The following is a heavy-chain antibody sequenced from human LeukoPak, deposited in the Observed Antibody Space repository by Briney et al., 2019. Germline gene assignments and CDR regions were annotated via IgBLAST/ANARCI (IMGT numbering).Heavy chain of an antibody. V-gene: IGHV3-23*01. Sequence: GGSLRLSCAASGFTFSSYAMSWVRQAPGKGLEWVSAISGSGGSTYYADSAKGRFTISRDNSKNTVYLQMNSLRVEDTAVYYCASQYCSSGSCYFDYWGRGTLVTVAS. CDR1: GFTFSSYA. D-gene: IGHD2-15*01. CDR2: ISGSGGST. J-gene: IGHJ4*02. CDR3: ASQYCSSGSCYFDY.